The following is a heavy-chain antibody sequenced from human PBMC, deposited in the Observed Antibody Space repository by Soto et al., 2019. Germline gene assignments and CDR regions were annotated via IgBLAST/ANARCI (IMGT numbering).Heavy chain of an antibody. CDR2: IYYSGST. CDR3: ARVRAVFPIAVAGTPNWFDT. D-gene: IGHD6-19*01. Sequence: SETLSLTCTVSGGSISSGGYYWSWIRQHPGKGLEWIGYIYYSGSTYYNPSLKSRVTISVDTSKNQFSLKLSSVTAADTAVYYCARVRAVFPIAVAGTPNWFDTWGPGTLVTVSS. J-gene: IGHJ5*02. CDR1: GGSISSGGYY. V-gene: IGHV4-31*03.